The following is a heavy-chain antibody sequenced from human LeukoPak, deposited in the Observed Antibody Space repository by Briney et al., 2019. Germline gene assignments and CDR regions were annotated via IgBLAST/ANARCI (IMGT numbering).Heavy chain of an antibody. CDR1: GFTFGDYA. Sequence: PGGSLRLSCTASGFTFGDYAMSWVRQAPGKGLEWVGFIRSKAYGGTTEYAASVKGRFTISRDDSKSIAYLQMNGLETEDTAVYYCTRGDTGYSPRVDYWGQGTLVTVSS. D-gene: IGHD2-21*01. CDR2: IRSKAYGGTT. J-gene: IGHJ4*02. V-gene: IGHV3-49*04. CDR3: TRGDTGYSPRVDY.